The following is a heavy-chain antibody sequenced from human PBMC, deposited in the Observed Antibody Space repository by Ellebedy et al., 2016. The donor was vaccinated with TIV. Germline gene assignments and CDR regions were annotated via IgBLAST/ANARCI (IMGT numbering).Heavy chain of an antibody. J-gene: IGHJ4*02. CDR1: GFIFTDYA. D-gene: IGHD4-17*01. CDR2: INGRGDRT. V-gene: IGHV3-23*01. Sequence: GESLKISCAASGFIFTDYAINWVRQSPGKGLEWVSSINGRGDRTYYADSVKGRFTISRDNSKNVIYLQMNGLRAEDTAIYYCAKPARTDATDFWGQGTLVTVSS. CDR3: AKPARTDATDF.